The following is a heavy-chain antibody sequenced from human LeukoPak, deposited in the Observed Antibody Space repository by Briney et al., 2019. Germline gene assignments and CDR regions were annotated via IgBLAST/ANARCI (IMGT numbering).Heavy chain of an antibody. D-gene: IGHD3-10*01. V-gene: IGHV4-30-2*01. CDR1: GGSISSGGYS. J-gene: IGHJ4*02. Sequence: PSQTLSLTCAVSGGSISSGGYSWSWIRQPPGKGLEWIGYIYHSGSTYYNPSLKSRVTISVDKSKNQFSLKLNSVTAADTAVYYCARADGSGSYYYFDYWGQGTLVTVSS. CDR3: ARADGSGSYYYFDY. CDR2: IYHSGST.